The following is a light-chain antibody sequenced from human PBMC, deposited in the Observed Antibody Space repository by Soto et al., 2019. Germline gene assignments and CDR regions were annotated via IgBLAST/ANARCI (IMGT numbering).Light chain of an antibody. J-gene: IGKJ3*01. CDR3: QQRNNWPPGFT. CDR1: QSVRSW. V-gene: IGKV1-5*01. Sequence: DIQMTQSPSTLSASVGDRVTITCRASQSVRSWLAWYQQKPGRAPKFLIYDASSLESGVPSRFSGSGSGTEFTLTISNLQPDDFATYYCQQRNNWPPGFTFGPGTKVEIK. CDR2: DAS.